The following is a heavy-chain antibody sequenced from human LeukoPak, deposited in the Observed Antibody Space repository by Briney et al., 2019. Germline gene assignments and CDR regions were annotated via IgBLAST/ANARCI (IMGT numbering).Heavy chain of an antibody. Sequence: GGSLRLSYAASGFTFSSYSMNWVRQAPGKGLEWVSSISSSSSYIYYADSVKGRFTISRDNAKNSLYLQMNSLRAEDTAVYYCARDVVRRSYDYWGRGTLVTVSS. J-gene: IGHJ4*02. V-gene: IGHV3-21*01. CDR2: ISSSSSYI. D-gene: IGHD1-26*01. CDR1: GFTFSSYS. CDR3: ARDVVRRSYDY.